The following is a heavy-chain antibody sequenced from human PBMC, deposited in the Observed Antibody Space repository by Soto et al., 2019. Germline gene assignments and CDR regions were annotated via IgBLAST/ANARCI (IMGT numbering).Heavy chain of an antibody. CDR1: RYTFTSYG. CDR3: ARVRVYYDSSGYYLDY. Sequence: VQLVQSGAEVKKPGASVKVSCEASRYTFTSYGITWVRQAPGQGLEWMGWISAYNGNTNYAQKLQGRVTMTTDTSTSTAYMELRSLRSDDTAVYYCARVRVYYDSSGYYLDYWGQGTLVTVSS. J-gene: IGHJ4*02. V-gene: IGHV1-18*01. CDR2: ISAYNGNT. D-gene: IGHD3-22*01.